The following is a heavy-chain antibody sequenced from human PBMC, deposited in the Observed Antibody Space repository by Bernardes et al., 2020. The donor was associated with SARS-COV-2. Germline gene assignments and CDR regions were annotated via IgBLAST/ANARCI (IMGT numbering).Heavy chain of an antibody. CDR3: ARENRRRPTSYPDY. CDR2: ISSSSSYI. D-gene: IGHD3-16*01. CDR1: GFTFSSYS. J-gene: IGHJ4*02. V-gene: IGHV3-21*01. Sequence: GGSLRLSCAASGFTFSSYSMNWVRQAPGKGLEWVSSISSSSSYIYYADSVKGRFTISRDNAKNSLYLQMNSLRAEDTAVYYCARENRRRPTSYPDYWGQGTLVTVSS.